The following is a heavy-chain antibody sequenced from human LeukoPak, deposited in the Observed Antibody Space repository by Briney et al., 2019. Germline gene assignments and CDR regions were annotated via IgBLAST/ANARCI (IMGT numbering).Heavy chain of an antibody. J-gene: IGHJ6*03. CDR3: ARGPQIGYCSSTSCYRFGYYYYYYYMDV. CDR1: GGTFSSYA. D-gene: IGHD2-2*02. Sequence: GASVKVSCKASGGTFSSYAISWVRQAPGQGLEWMGGIIPIFGTANYAQKFQGRVTITADKSTSTAYMELSSLRSEDTAVYYCARGPQIGYCSSTSCYRFGYYYYYYYMDVWGKGTTVTVSS. CDR2: IIPIFGTA. V-gene: IGHV1-69*06.